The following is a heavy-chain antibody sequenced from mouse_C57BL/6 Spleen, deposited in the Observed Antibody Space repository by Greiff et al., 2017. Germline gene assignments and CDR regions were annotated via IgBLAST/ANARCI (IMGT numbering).Heavy chain of an antibody. CDR3: ARQSNYGDFDY. D-gene: IGHD2-5*01. J-gene: IGHJ2*01. CDR2: INYDGSST. Sequence: EVQVVESEGGLVQPGSSMKLSCTASGFTFSDYYMAWVRQVPEKGLEWVANINYDGSSTYYLDSLKSRFIISRDNAKNILYLQMSSLKSEDTATYYCARQSNYGDFDYWGQGTTLTVSS. V-gene: IGHV5-16*01. CDR1: GFTFSDYY.